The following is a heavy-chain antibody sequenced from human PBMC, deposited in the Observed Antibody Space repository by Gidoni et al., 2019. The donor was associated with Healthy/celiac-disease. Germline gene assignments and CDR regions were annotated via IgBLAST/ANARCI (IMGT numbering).Heavy chain of an antibody. Sequence: QVQLHESGPGLVKPSQPLSLTCTVSGGSISSGGYYWSWIRQHPGKGLEWIGYIYYSGSTYYNPSLKSRVTISVDTSKNQFSLKLSSVTAADTAVYYCARVSGERYVWGSYRAVDWGQGTLVTVSS. D-gene: IGHD3-16*02. V-gene: IGHV4-31*03. CDR1: GGSISSGGYY. CDR3: ARVSGERYVWGSYRAVD. CDR2: IYYSGST. J-gene: IGHJ4*02.